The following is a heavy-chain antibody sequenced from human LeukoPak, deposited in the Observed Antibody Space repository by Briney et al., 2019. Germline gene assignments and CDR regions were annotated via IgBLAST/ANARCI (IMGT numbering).Heavy chain of an antibody. CDR2: IYSGGST. Sequence: GGSLRLSCAASGLTVSSNYMSWVRQAPGKGLEWVSVIYSGGSTYYADSVKGRFTISRDKSKNTVYFQMNRLRVEDTAVYFCARTSNDFSGYPIDYWGQGTLVTVSS. CDR3: ARTSNDFSGYPIDY. D-gene: IGHD3-22*01. CDR1: GLTVSSNY. V-gene: IGHV3-53*01. J-gene: IGHJ4*02.